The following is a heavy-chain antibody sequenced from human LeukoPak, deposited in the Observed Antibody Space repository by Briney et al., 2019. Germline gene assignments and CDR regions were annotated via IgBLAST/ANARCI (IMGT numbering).Heavy chain of an antibody. Sequence: GESLKISFKGSGYSFTSYWISWVRQMPGNGLEWMGRIDPSDSYTNYSPSFQGHVTISADKSISTAYLQWSSLKASDTAMYYCARRNCSSTSCPFPFDPWGQGTLVTVSS. D-gene: IGHD2-2*01. CDR2: IDPSDSYT. J-gene: IGHJ5*02. CDR3: ARRNCSSTSCPFPFDP. V-gene: IGHV5-10-1*01. CDR1: GYSFTSYW.